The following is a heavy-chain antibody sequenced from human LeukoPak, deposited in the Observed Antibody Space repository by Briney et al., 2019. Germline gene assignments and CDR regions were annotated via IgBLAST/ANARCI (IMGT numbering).Heavy chain of an antibody. CDR3: ARQLYGGYYPNYFDY. Sequence: PSETLSLTCTVSGGSISSSSYYWGWLRQPPGKGLEWIGSIYYSGSTYYNPSLKSRVTISVDTSKNQFSLKLSSVTAADTAVYYCARQLYGGYYPNYFDYWGQGTLVTVSS. CDR2: IYYSGST. D-gene: IGHD3-22*01. J-gene: IGHJ4*02. V-gene: IGHV4-39*01. CDR1: GGSISSSSYY.